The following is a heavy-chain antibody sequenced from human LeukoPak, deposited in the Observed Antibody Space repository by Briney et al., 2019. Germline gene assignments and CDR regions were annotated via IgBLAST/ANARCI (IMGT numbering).Heavy chain of an antibody. D-gene: IGHD3-3*01. J-gene: IGHJ4*02. CDR1: RLTFNSYW. V-gene: IGHV3-74*01. CDR3: ARSQFLSGYF. CDR2: INPDGSSA. Sequence: PGGSLRLSCAASRLTFNSYWMHWVRQVPGKGLVWVSTINPDGSSANYADSVKGRFTISRDNAKNTLFLQMNSLTTEDAAVYYCARSQFLSGYFWGQGTLVTVSS.